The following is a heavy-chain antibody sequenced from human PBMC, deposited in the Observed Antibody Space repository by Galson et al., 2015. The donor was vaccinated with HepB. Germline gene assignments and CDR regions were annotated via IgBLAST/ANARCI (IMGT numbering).Heavy chain of an antibody. Sequence: SCKASGYTFTSYGISWVRQAPGQGLEWMGWISAYNGNTNYAQKLQGRVTMTTDTSTSTAYMELRSLRSDDTAVYYCARDQIGSGWYPPFADYWGQGTLVTVSS. CDR1: GYTFTSYG. V-gene: IGHV1-18*01. CDR2: ISAYNGNT. J-gene: IGHJ4*02. CDR3: ARDQIGSGWYPPFADY. D-gene: IGHD6-19*01.